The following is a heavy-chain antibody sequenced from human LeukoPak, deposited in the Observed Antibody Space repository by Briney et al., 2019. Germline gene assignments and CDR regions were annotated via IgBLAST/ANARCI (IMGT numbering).Heavy chain of an antibody. CDR1: GFTFSDYY. CDR2: ISSSGSTI. CDR3: AKDQVELIAGYYSYYMDV. D-gene: IGHD1-7*01. J-gene: IGHJ6*03. Sequence: GGSLRLSCAASGFTFSDYYMSWIRQAPGKGLEWVSYISSSGSTIYYADSVRGRFAISRDNSKNTLYLQMNSLRAEDTAVYYCAKDQVELIAGYYSYYMDVWGKGTTVTVSS. V-gene: IGHV3-11*04.